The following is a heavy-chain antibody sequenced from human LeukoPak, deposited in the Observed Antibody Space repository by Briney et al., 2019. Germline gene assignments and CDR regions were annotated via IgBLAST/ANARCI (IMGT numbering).Heavy chain of an antibody. J-gene: IGHJ5*02. V-gene: IGHV4-30-4*01. CDR2: IYYSGST. CDR1: GGSISSGDYY. D-gene: IGHD3-10*01. Sequence: SETLSLTCTVSGGSISSGDYYWSWIRQPPGKGLEWIGYIYYSGSTYYNPSLKSRVTISVDTSKNQFSLKLSSVTAADTAVYYCARGTSTYYYGSGGWFDPWGQGTLVTVSS. CDR3: ARGTSTYYYGSGGWFDP.